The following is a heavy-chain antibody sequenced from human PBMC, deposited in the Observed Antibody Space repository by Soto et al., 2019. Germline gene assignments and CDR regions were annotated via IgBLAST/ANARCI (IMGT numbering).Heavy chain of an antibody. CDR1: GFTFSSYA. Sequence: EVQLLESGGGLVQPGGSLRLSCAASGFTFSSYAMSWVRQAPGKGLEWVSAISGSGVSTYYADSVKGRFTISRDNSNNTLDLQMNSLRAEDTAVYYCAKGDTAILYGCWGQGTLVTVSS. CDR2: ISGSGVST. V-gene: IGHV3-23*01. D-gene: IGHD2-21*02. J-gene: IGHJ4*02. CDR3: AKGDTAILYGC.